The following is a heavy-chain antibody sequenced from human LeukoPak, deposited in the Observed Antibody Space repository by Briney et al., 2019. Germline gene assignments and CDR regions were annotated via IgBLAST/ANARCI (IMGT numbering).Heavy chain of an antibody. Sequence: SGTLSLTCAVSGASITSNHWWSCARQAPGEVLEWTGEIYHGGATTYNPSIKSRVTMSVDKSKNESSLSLRSVTAADTAVYYCATYLYGDYGYYYFDYWGPGTLVTVSS. D-gene: IGHD4-17*01. V-gene: IGHV4-4*02. J-gene: IGHJ4*02. CDR2: IYHGGAT. CDR3: ATYLYGDYGYYYFDY. CDR1: GASITSNHW.